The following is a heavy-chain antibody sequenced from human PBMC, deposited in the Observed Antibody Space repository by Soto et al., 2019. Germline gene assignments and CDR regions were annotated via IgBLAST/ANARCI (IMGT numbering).Heavy chain of an antibody. CDR2: INSDGSST. CDR1: GFTFSSYW. CDR3: ARVAPDYGDRHGGHY. V-gene: IGHV3-74*01. D-gene: IGHD4-17*01. J-gene: IGHJ4*02. Sequence: PGGSLRLSCAASGFTFSSYWMHWVRQAPGKGLVWVSRINSDGSSTSYADSVKGRFTISRDNAKNTLYLQMNSLRAEDTAVYYCARVAPDYGDRHGGHYWGQGTLVTVSS.